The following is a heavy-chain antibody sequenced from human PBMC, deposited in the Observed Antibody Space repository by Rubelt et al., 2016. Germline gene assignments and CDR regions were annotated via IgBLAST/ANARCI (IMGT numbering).Heavy chain of an antibody. V-gene: IGHV1-69*01. CDR2: IIPIFGTA. D-gene: IGHD6-13*01. Sequence: QVQLVQSGAEVKKPGSSVKVSCKASGGTFSSYAISWVRQAPGQGLEWMGGIIPIFGTAKYAQKFQGRVTITADESTSTADMELSSLRSEETAVYYCAREQQLVGGWFDPWGQGTLVTVSS. CDR3: AREQQLVGGWFDP. J-gene: IGHJ5*02. CDR1: GGTFSSYA.